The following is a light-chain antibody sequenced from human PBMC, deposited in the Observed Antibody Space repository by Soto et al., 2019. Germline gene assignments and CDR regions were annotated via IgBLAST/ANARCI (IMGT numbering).Light chain of an antibody. V-gene: IGKV3-11*01. CDR1: QSVSSY. CDR3: QQRTNSPPVT. CDR2: DAS. J-gene: IGKJ4*01. Sequence: EIVLTQSPATLSLSPGERATLSCRASQSVSSYLAWYQQKPGQAPRLLIYDASNRATGITARFRGSGSGTDFTLTISSLEPEDFAVYYCQQRTNSPPVTFGGGTKVEI.